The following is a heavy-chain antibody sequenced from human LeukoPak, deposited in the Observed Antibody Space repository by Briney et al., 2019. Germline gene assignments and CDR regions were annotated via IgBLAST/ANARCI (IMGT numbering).Heavy chain of an antibody. CDR2: VGTYTGKT. D-gene: IGHD2-8*01. CDR3: ASCHCTNGVCYGECEYFQH. J-gene: IGHJ1*01. Sequence: ASVKVSCKASGYTFTKYGITWVRQAPGQGLEWMGWVGTYTGKTNYAQNLQGRVTMTTDTSTRTAYMELGSLRSDDTAVYYCASCHCTNGVCYGECEYFQHWGQGTLVTVPS. CDR1: GYTFTKYG. V-gene: IGHV1-18*01.